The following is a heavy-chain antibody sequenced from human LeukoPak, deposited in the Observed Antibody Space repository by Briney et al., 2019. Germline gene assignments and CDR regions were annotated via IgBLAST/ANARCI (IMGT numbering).Heavy chain of an antibody. Sequence: GGSLRLSCAASGFTFSSYAMHWVRQAPGKGLEWVAVISYDGSNKYYADSVKGRFTISRDNSKNTLYLQMNSLRAEDTAVYCCARDGQQLGYFDYWGQGTLVTVSS. CDR1: GFTFSSYA. J-gene: IGHJ4*02. CDR3: ARDGQQLGYFDY. CDR2: ISYDGSNK. V-gene: IGHV3-30-3*01. D-gene: IGHD6-13*01.